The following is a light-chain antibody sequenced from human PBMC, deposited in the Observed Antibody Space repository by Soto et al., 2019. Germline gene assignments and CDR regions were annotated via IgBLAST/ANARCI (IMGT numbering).Light chain of an antibody. J-gene: IGLJ2*01. Sequence: QPVLTQAPSASGTPGQRVTISCSGSRSNIGVNTVNWYQQLPGTAPKLLICINDQRPSGVPDRFSGSKSGTSASLAISGLQSEDEADYYCAAWDDTLNGVVFGGGTKLTVL. V-gene: IGLV1-44*01. CDR2: IND. CDR1: RSNIGVNT. CDR3: AAWDDTLNGVV.